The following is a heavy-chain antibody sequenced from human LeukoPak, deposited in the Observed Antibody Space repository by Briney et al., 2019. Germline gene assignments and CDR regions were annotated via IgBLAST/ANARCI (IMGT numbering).Heavy chain of an antibody. J-gene: IGHJ4*02. D-gene: IGHD1-7*01. CDR3: ARAHNWKYGSFDF. CDR1: GFTFSSYA. V-gene: IGHV3-21*05. CDR2: IGPSGTAI. Sequence: GGSLRLPCAASGFTFSSYAMNWVRQAPGRGLEWVSYIGPSGTAIYYADSVKGRFTISRDNAKNSLYLQMNSLRAEDTAVYYCARAHNWKYGSFDFWGQGTLVTVSS.